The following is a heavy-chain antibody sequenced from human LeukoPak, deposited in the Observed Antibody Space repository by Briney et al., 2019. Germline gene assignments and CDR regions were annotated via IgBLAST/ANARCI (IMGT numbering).Heavy chain of an antibody. D-gene: IGHD6-19*01. J-gene: IGHJ4*02. V-gene: IGHV3-43*01. CDR2: INWNGA. CDR3: AQGVTSSGWDN. CDR1: GFIFNDYT. Sequence: GGSLRLSCAASGFIFNDYTVHWTRQPPGRGLDWLTLINWNGAHADPVKGRFTTSRDNSTNSLYLEMNSLKTEDTALYFCAQGVTSSGWDNWGQAGLVTVSS.